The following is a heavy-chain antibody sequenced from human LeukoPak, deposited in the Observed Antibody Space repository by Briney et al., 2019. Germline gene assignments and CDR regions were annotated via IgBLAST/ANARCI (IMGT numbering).Heavy chain of an antibody. D-gene: IGHD6-6*01. CDR2: ISSSSSYI. CDR3: ARDYRSSLYYFDY. CDR1: GFTFSSYS. Sequence: GGSLRLSCAASGFTFSSYSMNWVRQAPGKGLEWVSSISSSSSYIYYADSVKGRFTISRDNAKNSLYLQMNSLRAEDTAVYYCARDYRSSLYYFDYWGQGTLVTVSS. V-gene: IGHV3-21*01. J-gene: IGHJ4*02.